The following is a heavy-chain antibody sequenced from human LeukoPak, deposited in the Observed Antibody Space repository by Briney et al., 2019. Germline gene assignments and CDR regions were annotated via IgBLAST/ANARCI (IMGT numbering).Heavy chain of an antibody. Sequence: SETLSLTCAVYGGSFSGYYWSWIRQPPGKGLEWIGEINHSGSTNYNPSLKSRVTISVDTSKNQFSLKLSSVTAADTAVYYCARGSSTYYDFWSGYSVYYFDYWGQGTLVTVSS. J-gene: IGHJ4*02. V-gene: IGHV4-34*01. CDR1: GGSFSGYY. CDR2: INHSGST. D-gene: IGHD3-3*01. CDR3: ARGSSTYYDFWSGYSVYYFDY.